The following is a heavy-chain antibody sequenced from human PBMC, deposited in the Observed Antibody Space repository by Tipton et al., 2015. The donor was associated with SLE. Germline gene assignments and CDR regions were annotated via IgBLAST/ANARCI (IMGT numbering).Heavy chain of an antibody. CDR2: ISGSGGST. J-gene: IGHJ3*02. CDR1: GFTFSSYA. D-gene: IGHD1-1*01. Sequence: SLRLSCAASGFTFSSYAMSWVRQAPGKGLEWVSAISGSGGSTYYADSGKGRFTISRDNAKNSLYLQMNSLRAEDTALYYCARGIKGLVRTNHDAFDIWGQGTMVTVSS. CDR3: ARGIKGLVRTNHDAFDI. V-gene: IGHV3-23*01.